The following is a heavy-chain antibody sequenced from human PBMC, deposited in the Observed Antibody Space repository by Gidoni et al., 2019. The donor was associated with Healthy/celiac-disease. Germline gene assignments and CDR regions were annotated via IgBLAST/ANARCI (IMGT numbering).Heavy chain of an antibody. CDR2: IYYSGST. D-gene: IGHD3-3*01. CDR1: GGSISSYY. CDR3: ARDRRDLFDY. Sequence: QVQLQESGPGLVKPSETLSLTCTVSGGSISSYYWSWIRQPPGKGLEWIGYIYYSGSTNYNPSLKSRVTISVDTSKNQFSLKLSSVTAADTAVYYCARDRRDLFDYWGQGTLVTVSS. V-gene: IGHV4-59*01. J-gene: IGHJ4*02.